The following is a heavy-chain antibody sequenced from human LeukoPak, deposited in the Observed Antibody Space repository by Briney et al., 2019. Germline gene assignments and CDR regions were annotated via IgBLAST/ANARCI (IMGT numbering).Heavy chain of an antibody. Sequence: SVKVSCKASGFTFTSSAMQWVRQARGQRLEWIGWIVVGSGNTNYAQKFQERVTITRDMSTSTAYMELSSLRSEDTAVYYCAADPRGIYGSGSYYPLLSYWGQGTLVTVSS. J-gene: IGHJ4*02. V-gene: IGHV1-58*02. CDR2: IVVGSGNT. CDR3: AADPRGIYGSGSYYPLLSY. CDR1: GFTFTSSA. D-gene: IGHD3-10*01.